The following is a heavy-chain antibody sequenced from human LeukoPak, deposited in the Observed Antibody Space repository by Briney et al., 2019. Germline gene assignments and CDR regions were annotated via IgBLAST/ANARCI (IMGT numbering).Heavy chain of an antibody. Sequence: ESLKISCKGSGYSFTSYWIGWVRQMPGKGLEWMGIIYPGDSDTRYSPSFQGQVTISVDKSITTAYQQWSSLKASDTAMYYCARLTGSKAFDIWGQGTMVTVSS. CDR1: GYSFTSYW. CDR2: IYPGDSDT. CDR3: ARLTGSKAFDI. V-gene: IGHV5-51*01. J-gene: IGHJ3*02. D-gene: IGHD1-14*01.